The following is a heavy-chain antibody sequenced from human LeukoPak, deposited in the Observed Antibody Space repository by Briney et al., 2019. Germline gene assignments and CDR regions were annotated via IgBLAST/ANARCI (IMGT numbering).Heavy chain of an antibody. J-gene: IGHJ6*02. CDR1: GGTFSSYA. V-gene: IGHV1-69*13. D-gene: IGHD5-18*01. CDR3: ARDRGYSYGYNYYYYGMDV. Sequence: SVTVSCKASGGTFSSYAISWVRQAPGQGLEWMGGIIPIFGAANYAQKFQGRVTITADESTSTAYMELSSLRSKDTAVYYCARDRGYSYGYNYYYYGMDVWGQGTTVTVSS. CDR2: IIPIFGAA.